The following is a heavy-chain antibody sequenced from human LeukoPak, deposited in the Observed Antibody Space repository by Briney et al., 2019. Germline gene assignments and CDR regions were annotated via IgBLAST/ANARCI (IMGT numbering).Heavy chain of an antibody. V-gene: IGHV5-51*01. CDR1: GYSFTSYW. Sequence: GESLKISCKGSGYSFTSYWIGWVRQMPGKGLEWMGIIYPGDSDTRYSPSFQGQVTISADKSISTAYLQWSSLKASDTAMYYCARRGGYYGSGSYYNIVFSWGQGTLVTVSS. J-gene: IGHJ4*02. CDR2: IYPGDSDT. CDR3: ARRGGYYGSGSYYNIVFS. D-gene: IGHD3-10*01.